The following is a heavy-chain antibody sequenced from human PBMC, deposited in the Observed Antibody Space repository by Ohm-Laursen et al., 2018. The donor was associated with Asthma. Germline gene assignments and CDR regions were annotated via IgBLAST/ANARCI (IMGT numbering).Heavy chain of an antibody. D-gene: IGHD2-2*01. CDR1: GFTFDDYA. CDR2: FSLDSDRR. J-gene: IGHJ5*02. Sequence: SLRLSCAAPGFTFDDYAMHRVRQAPGKGLGWVSGFSLDSDRRDYADSVKGRFTVSRDNAKNSLYLQMNSLRAEDTAVYYCAMSSSSCYSSGCWFDPWGQGSLVTVSS. CDR3: AMSSSSCYSSGCWFDP. V-gene: IGHV3-9*01.